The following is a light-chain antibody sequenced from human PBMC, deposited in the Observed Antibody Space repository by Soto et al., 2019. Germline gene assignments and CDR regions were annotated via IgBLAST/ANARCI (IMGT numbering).Light chain of an antibody. J-gene: IGLJ1*01. V-gene: IGLV2-14*01. CDR2: EVS. CDR1: TSDVGGYNY. Sequence: QSALIQPASVSGSPGQSITISCTGTTSDVGGYNYVSWYQQHPGKAPKLMIYEVSNRPSGVSNRFSGSKSGNTASLTISGLQAEDDGDYYCSSYTSRSTLVFGTGTKLTVL. CDR3: SSYTSRSTLV.